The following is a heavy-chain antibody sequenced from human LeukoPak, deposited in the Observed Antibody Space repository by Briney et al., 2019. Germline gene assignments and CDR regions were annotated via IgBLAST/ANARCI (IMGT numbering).Heavy chain of an antibody. V-gene: IGHV3-23*01. J-gene: IGHJ4*02. CDR3: VKEGRETSYGDF. CDR1: GFIFSTYA. D-gene: IGHD5-18*01. Sequence: PGGSLRLSCAASGFIFSTYAMSWVRQAPGKGLEWVSAINDGGVTTYYADSVRGRFTISRDNSKITLYLQMNSLGAEDTALYYCVKEGRETSYGDFWGQGTLVTVSS. CDR2: INDGGVTT.